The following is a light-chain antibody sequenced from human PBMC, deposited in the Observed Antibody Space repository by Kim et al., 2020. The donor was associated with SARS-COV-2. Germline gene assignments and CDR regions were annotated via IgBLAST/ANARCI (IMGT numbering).Light chain of an antibody. V-gene: IGLV3-21*02. J-gene: IGLJ1*01. CDR2: DDS. CDR3: HVWDSGSDHYV. Sequence: PGETASITCGGSNIASKSVHWYHQQPGQAPVVVIYDDSDRPSGIPERFSGSSSGNAATLTISRVEAGDEGDYYCHVWDSGSDHYVFGTGTKVTVL. CDR1: NIASKS.